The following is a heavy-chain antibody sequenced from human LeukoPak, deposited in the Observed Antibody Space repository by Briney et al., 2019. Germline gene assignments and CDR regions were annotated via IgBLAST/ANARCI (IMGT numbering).Heavy chain of an antibody. J-gene: IGHJ4*02. D-gene: IGHD2-2*01. Sequence: GGSLRLSCAASGFTFSSYAMSWVRQAPGKGLEWVSAISGSGGSTYYADSVKGRFTISRDNSKNTLYLQMNSLRAEDTAVYYCAKSRGYCSSTSCYPLKYFDYWGQGTLVTVSS. CDR2: ISGSGGST. CDR1: GFTFSSYA. V-gene: IGHV3-23*01. CDR3: AKSRGYCSSTSCYPLKYFDY.